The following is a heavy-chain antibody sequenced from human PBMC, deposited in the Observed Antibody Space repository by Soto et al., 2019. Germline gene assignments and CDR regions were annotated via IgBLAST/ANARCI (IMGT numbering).Heavy chain of an antibody. D-gene: IGHD5-12*01. J-gene: IGHJ4*02. Sequence: GGSLRLSCAASGFTFSNAWMSWVRQSPGKGLEWVGHIKSKTDGGTTDYAAPVKGRLTISRDDSKNTLYLQMNSLKTEDTAVYYCTTDSSGYEGTFDYWGQGTLVTVSS. CDR3: TTDSSGYEGTFDY. V-gene: IGHV3-15*01. CDR1: GFTFSNAW. CDR2: IKSKTDGGTT.